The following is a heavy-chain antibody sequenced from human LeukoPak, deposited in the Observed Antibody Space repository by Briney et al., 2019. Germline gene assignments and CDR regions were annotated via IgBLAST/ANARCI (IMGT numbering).Heavy chain of an antibody. CDR3: ARDPVGGSTIFDY. CDR2: TYYRSKWYY. J-gene: IGHJ4*02. Sequence: SQTLSLICAISGGSVSSNSAAWNWIRQSPSRGLEWLGRTYYRSKWYYDYAVAVKSRISINPDTSKNQFSLQLSSVTPEDTAVYYCARDPVGGSTIFDYWGQGTLVTVSS. V-gene: IGHV6-1*01. D-gene: IGHD1-26*01. CDR1: GGSVSSNSAA.